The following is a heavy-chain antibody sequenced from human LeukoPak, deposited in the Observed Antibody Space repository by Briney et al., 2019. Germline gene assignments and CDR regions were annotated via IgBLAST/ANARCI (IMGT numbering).Heavy chain of an antibody. CDR3: ARATTVTTDYYYYMDV. D-gene: IGHD4-17*01. V-gene: IGHV1-69*06. CDR1: GGTFSSYA. J-gene: IGHJ6*03. CDR2: IIPIFGTA. Sequence: GASVKVSCKASGGTFSSYAISWVRQAPGQGLEWMGGIIPIFGTANYAQKFQGRVTITADKSTSTAYMELSSLRSEDTAVYYCARATTVTTDYYYYMDVWGKGTTVTISS.